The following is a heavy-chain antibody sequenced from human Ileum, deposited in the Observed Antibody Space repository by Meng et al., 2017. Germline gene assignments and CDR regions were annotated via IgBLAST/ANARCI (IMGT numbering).Heavy chain of an antibody. CDR2: IKPDGRTT. Sequence: EVELVESGGGLVHAGGSLTLSLAGSDLTLGTYSMHWLRQGPGKGLVWVSQIKPDGRTTAYADSVKGRFTISRDDAKNTLYLEMNSLRAEDAAVYYCARDWDWVVWDLWGQGTLVTVSS. J-gene: IGHJ5*02. CDR3: ARDWDWVVWDL. D-gene: IGHD3/OR15-3a*01. V-gene: IGHV3-74*01. CDR1: DLTLGTYS.